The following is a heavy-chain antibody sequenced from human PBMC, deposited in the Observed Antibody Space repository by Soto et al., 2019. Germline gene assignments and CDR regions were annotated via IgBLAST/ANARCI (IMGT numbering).Heavy chain of an antibody. J-gene: IGHJ4*02. D-gene: IGHD5-12*01. CDR2: IYPSGYT. Sequence: QVQLQESGPGLVKSSGTLSLTCVVSGASISSTNWWSWVRQPPGKGLEWIAEIYPSGYTNYNPSLKSRVTISVDKAKNQISLKRTSVTAADTAVYYCARDLRNSAYKWGQGTLVTVSS. CDR1: GASISSTNW. V-gene: IGHV4-4*02. CDR3: ARDLRNSAYK.